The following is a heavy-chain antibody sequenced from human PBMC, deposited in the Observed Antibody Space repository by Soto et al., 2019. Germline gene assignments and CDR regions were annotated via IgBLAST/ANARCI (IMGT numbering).Heavy chain of an antibody. J-gene: IGHJ4*02. CDR1: GYSFSNYR. CDR2: IXXSXSXT. CDR3: AREKVGTTFFDN. Sequence: PGESLKISCKCSGYSFSNYRINWVRQMPGKGLEXMGRIXXSXSXTXFXXXXQGHVTFSADKSISTAYLHWSSLRASHTAMYYCAREKVGTTFFDNWGQGIQVTVSS. V-gene: IGHV5-10-1*01. D-gene: IGHD1-1*01.